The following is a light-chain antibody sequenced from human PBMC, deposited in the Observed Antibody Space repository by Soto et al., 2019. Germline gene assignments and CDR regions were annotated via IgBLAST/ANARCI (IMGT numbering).Light chain of an antibody. CDR1: SSDVGGYNF. V-gene: IGLV2-14*01. CDR3: CSFPSSTTLM. J-gene: IGLJ3*02. Sequence: QSVLTQPASVSGSPGQSITISCPGSSSDVGGYNFVSWYQQHPGKAPKLLIFEVNSRPSGVSNRFSGSKSGNTASLTISGLQAEDEAYYYSCSFPSSTTLMFGGGTKVTVL. CDR2: EVN.